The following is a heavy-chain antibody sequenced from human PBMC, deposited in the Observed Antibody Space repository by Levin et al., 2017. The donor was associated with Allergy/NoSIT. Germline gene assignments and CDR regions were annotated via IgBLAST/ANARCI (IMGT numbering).Heavy chain of an antibody. Sequence: GGSLRLSCAASGFTVSSNYMSWVRQAPGKGLEWVSVIYSGGSTYYADSVKGRFTISRDNSKNTLYLQMNSLRAEDTAVYYCAREWSPTTMVRGTTHWGQGTLVTVSS. CDR3: AREWSPTTMVRGTTH. CDR2: IYSGGST. J-gene: IGHJ1*01. V-gene: IGHV3-66*01. D-gene: IGHD3-10*01. CDR1: GFTVSSNY.